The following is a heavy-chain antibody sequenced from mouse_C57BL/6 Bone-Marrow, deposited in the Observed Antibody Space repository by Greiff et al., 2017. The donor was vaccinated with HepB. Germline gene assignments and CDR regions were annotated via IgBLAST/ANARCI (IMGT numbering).Heavy chain of an antibody. V-gene: IGHV1-81*01. CDR2: IYPRSGNT. J-gene: IGHJ3*01. Sequence: QVQLQESGAELARPGASVKLSCKASGYTFTSYGISWVKQRTGQGLEWIGEIYPRSGNTYYNEKFKGKATLTADKSSSTAYMELRSLTSEDSAVYVCARDTDYYGSFAYWGQGTLVTVSA. D-gene: IGHD1-1*01. CDR1: GYTFTSYG. CDR3: ARDTDYYGSFAY.